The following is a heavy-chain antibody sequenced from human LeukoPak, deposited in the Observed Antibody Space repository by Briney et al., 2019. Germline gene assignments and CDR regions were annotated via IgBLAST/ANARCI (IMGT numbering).Heavy chain of an antibody. CDR2: IYYSGST. CDR3: ASSPAGYSSSWYREGAFDI. CDR1: GGSISSYY. J-gene: IGHJ3*02. V-gene: IGHV4-59*01. Sequence: ASETLSLTCTVSGGSISSYYWSWIRQPPGKGLEWIGYIYYSGSTNYNPSLKSRVTISVDTSKNQFSLKLSSVTAADTAVYYCASSPAGYSSSWYREGAFDIWGQGTMVTVSS. D-gene: IGHD6-13*01.